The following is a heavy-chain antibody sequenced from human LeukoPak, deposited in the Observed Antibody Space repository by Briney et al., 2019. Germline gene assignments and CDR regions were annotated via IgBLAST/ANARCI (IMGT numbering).Heavy chain of an antibody. CDR2: IRQDGSVK. V-gene: IGHV3-7*01. CDR1: GFNFGTYW. Sequence: GGSLRLSCAASGFNFGTYWMSWVRQAPGKGLEWLANIRQDGSVKFYVDSVKGRFTISRDNAKSSLYLQMNSLRVEDTAVYYCTSSHDSSGNDWGQGTLVTVSS. D-gene: IGHD3-22*01. J-gene: IGHJ4*02. CDR3: TSSHDSSGND.